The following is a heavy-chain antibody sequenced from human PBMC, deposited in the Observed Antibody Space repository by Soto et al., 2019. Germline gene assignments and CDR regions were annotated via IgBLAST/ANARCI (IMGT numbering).Heavy chain of an antibody. V-gene: IGHV6-1*01. CDR1: GDSVSSKSAT. J-gene: IGHJ4*02. CDR3: ARALAGSYDY. CDR2: TYYRSKWSS. Sequence: SQTLSLTCVISGDSVSSKSATWSWIRQAPSRGLEWLGRTYYRSKWSSDYAVSLRGRITVSPESSKNQFSLRLTSLTPEDTAVYYCARALAGSYDYWGQGTILTVYS. D-gene: IGHD3-10*01.